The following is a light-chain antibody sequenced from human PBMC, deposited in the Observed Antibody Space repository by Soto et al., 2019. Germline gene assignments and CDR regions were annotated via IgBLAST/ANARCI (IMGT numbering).Light chain of an antibody. CDR3: QQYNNCPQT. J-gene: IGKJ2*01. CDR2: GAS. V-gene: IGKV3-15*01. Sequence: EVVMTQSPATLSVSPGERATLSCRASQSVNNYLAWYQQKPGQAPRLLIFGASTRATGIPARFSGSGSGTEFTLTISSLQSEDFAIYSCQQYNNCPQTFGQGTKLEIK. CDR1: QSVNNY.